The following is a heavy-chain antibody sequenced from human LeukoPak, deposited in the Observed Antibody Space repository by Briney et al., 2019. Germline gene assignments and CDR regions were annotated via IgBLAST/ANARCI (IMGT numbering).Heavy chain of an antibody. Sequence: GGSLRLSCAASGFTFGTYSMNWVRQAPGKGLDSVSSISSSSSYIYYAYSVKGRFTISRDNAKNSLFLQMSSLRAEDTAVYYCARDAMVRGVLIDYWGQGTLVTVSS. CDR1: GFTFGTYS. J-gene: IGHJ4*02. CDR2: ISSSSSYI. V-gene: IGHV3-21*01. D-gene: IGHD3-10*01. CDR3: ARDAMVRGVLIDY.